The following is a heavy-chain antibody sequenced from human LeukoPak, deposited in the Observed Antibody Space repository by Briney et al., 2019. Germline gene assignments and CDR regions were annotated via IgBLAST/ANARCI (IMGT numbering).Heavy chain of an antibody. V-gene: IGHV3-23*01. CDR3: AKDLRDDYGDYAPFDY. CDR1: GFTFSSYA. D-gene: IGHD4-17*01. CDR2: ISGSGGST. Sequence: GGSLRLSCAASGFTFSSYAMSWVRQAPGKGLEWVSAISGSGGSTYYADSVKGRFTISRDNSKNTLYLQMNSLRAEDTAVYYCAKDLRDDYGDYAPFDYWGQGTLVTVSS. J-gene: IGHJ4*02.